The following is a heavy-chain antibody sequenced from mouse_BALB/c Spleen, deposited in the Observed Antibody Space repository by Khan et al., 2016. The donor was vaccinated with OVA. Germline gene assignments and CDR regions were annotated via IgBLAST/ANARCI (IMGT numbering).Heavy chain of an antibody. CDR1: GFTFSSFV. CDR3: TNGNYGWFAY. CDR2: ISSAATYT. V-gene: IGHV5-9-1*01. J-gene: IGHJ3*01. Sequence: EVELVESGGGLVEPGGSLKLSCAASGFTFSSFVMSWVRQTPETRLEWVATISSAATYTYYPDSIKGRFTISRDNAKNTLYLHMNSLRSDDTAIYYCTNGNYGWFAYWGLGTLVTVST. D-gene: IGHD2-1*01.